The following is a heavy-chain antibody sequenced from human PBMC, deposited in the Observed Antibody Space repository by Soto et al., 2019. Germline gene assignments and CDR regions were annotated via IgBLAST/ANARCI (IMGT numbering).Heavy chain of an antibody. CDR2: IRTRKNKYVT. CDR3: ARIEYGLDF. J-gene: IGHJ6*02. Sequence: DVQLVQSGGGRVKPGGSLKLSCEASGFTFSVSAIHWVRLASGKGLEWVGRIRTRKNKYVTTYAASVKGSFSHSRDDSKNTAYLQMNSLKTEDTAVYYCARIEYGLDFWGQGTTVIVS. D-gene: IGHD6-6*01. CDR1: GFTFSVSA. V-gene: IGHV3-73*02.